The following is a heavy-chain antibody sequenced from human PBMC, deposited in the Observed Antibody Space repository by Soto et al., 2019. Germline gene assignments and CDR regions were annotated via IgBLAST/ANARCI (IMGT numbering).Heavy chain of an antibody. CDR2: IKSITDGGTT. CDR1: GFTFSRNA. J-gene: IGHJ6*02. CDR3: TTDSADIVVVPATFGMDV. V-gene: IGHV3-15*01. Sequence: LRLSCAASGFTFSRNAMSWVRQAPGKGLEWVGRIKSITDGGTTDYAAPVKGRFTISRDDSKDTLYLQMNNLRTEDTAVYHCTTDSADIVVVPATFGMDVWGQGTTVTVSS. D-gene: IGHD2-2*01.